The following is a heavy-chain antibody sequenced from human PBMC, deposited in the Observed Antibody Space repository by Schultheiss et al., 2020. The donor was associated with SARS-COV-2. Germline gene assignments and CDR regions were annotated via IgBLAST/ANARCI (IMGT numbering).Heavy chain of an antibody. J-gene: IGHJ5*02. Sequence: SETLSLTCAVYGGSFSGYYWSWIRQPPGKGLEWIGEINHSGSTNYNPSLKSRVTISVDTSKNQFSLKLSSVTAADTAVYYCARILRFLEWSPEDTWFDPWGQGTLVTVSS. D-gene: IGHD3-3*01. CDR2: INHSGST. V-gene: IGHV4-34*01. CDR1: GGSFSGYY. CDR3: ARILRFLEWSPEDTWFDP.